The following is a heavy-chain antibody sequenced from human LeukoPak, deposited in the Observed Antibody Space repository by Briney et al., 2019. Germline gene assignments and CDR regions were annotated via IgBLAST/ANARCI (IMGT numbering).Heavy chain of an antibody. J-gene: IGHJ6*03. Sequence: SETLSLTCTVSGDSISSSTYYWGWIRQPPGKGLEWIGNIYYSGSTYFNPSLKSRVTISVHTSKNQFSLNLSSVTAADTALYYCARRVLVGDLTYYYYVDVWGTGTTVTVSS. CDR2: IYYSGST. CDR3: ARRVLVGDLTYYYYVDV. V-gene: IGHV4-39*01. CDR1: GDSISSSTYY.